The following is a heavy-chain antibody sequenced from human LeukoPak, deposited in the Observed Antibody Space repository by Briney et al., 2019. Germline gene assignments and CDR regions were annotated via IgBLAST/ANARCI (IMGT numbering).Heavy chain of an antibody. J-gene: IGHJ4*02. Sequence: PGGSLRLSCAASGFTFRSYAMSWVRQIPGKGLEWVSGINGNGGSTNYADSVKGRFTISRDNSKNTLYLQMNSLRAEDTAVYYCAILTVTTAYWGQRTLVTVSS. CDR2: INGNGGST. D-gene: IGHD4-17*01. V-gene: IGHV3-23*01. CDR3: AILTVTTAY. CDR1: GFTFRSYA.